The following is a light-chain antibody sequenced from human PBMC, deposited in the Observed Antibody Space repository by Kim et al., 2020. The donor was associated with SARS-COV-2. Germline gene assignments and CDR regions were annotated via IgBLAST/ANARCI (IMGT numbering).Light chain of an antibody. Sequence: SVPPGQPAGSACSGDKLEDKDAGWGHRKAGQSPVVVMYQDSKRPAGMPERFSGYYSGNTATLTISGTQARDEADYYCQAWDSSTALFCGGPQLTVL. CDR3: QAWDSSTAL. V-gene: IGLV3-1*01. J-gene: IGLJ2*01. CDR1: KLEDKD. CDR2: QDS.